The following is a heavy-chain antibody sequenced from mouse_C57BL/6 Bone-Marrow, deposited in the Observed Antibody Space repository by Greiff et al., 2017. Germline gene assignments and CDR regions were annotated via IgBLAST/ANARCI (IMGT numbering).Heavy chain of an antibody. CDR2: VNPGSGGT. Sequence: VQLVESGAELVRPGTSVKVSCKASGYAFTNYLIEWVKQRPGQGLEWIGVVNPGSGGTNYNEKFKGKATLTADKSSSTAYMQLSSLTSEDSAVYFCARWLQWYFDVWGTGTTVTVSS. CDR1: GYAFTNYL. CDR3: ARWLQWYFDV. D-gene: IGHD2-2*01. V-gene: IGHV1-54*01. J-gene: IGHJ1*03.